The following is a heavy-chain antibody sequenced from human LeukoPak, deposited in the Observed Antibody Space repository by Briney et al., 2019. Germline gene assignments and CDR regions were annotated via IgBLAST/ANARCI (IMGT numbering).Heavy chain of an antibody. CDR2: INHSGST. J-gene: IGHJ4*02. CDR3: ARVRDGYIGDY. CDR1: GGSFSGYY. D-gene: IGHD5-24*01. Sequence: SETLSLTCAVYGGSFSGYYWSWIRQPPGKGLEWIGEINHSGSTNYSPSLKSRVTISIDTSKNQFSLKLSSVTAADTAVYYCARVRDGYIGDYWGQGTLVTVSS. V-gene: IGHV4-34*01.